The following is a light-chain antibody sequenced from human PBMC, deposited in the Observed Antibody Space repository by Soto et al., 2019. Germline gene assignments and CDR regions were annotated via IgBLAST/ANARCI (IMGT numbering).Light chain of an antibody. CDR1: QSASSSY. Sequence: EIVLTQSPGTLSLSPGERATLSCRASQSASSSYLAWYQQKPGQAPRLLIYDASSRATGTPDRFSGSGSGTDFTLTISRLEPEDFAVYYCQQYGRSPGLFTFGPGTKVDIK. CDR2: DAS. J-gene: IGKJ3*01. V-gene: IGKV3-20*01. CDR3: QQYGRSPGLFT.